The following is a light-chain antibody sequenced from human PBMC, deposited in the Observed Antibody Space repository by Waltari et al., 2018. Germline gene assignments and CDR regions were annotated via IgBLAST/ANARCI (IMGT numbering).Light chain of an antibody. Sequence: QSALTQPRSVSGSPGQSVTISCTGNSGDVGGYHYVSWYQHHPGKAPNLIIYAVDNGPSGVPDRFSGSKPGNTASLTISGLQSDDEADFYCCSYAGDYSLVFGTGTKVTVL. CDR2: AVD. CDR1: SGDVGGYHY. J-gene: IGLJ1*01. CDR3: CSYAGDYSLV. V-gene: IGLV2-11*01.